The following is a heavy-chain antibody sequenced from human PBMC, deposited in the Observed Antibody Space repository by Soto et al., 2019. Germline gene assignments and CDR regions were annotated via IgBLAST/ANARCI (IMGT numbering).Heavy chain of an antibody. CDR2: IKSKTDGGTT. J-gene: IGHJ6*03. D-gene: IGHD3-10*01. V-gene: IGHV3-15*01. CDR3: TTVITMVRGVIWENYYYYYMDV. Sequence: PGGSLRLSCAASGFTFSNAWMSWVRQAPGKGLEWVGRIKSKTDGGTTDYAAPVKGRFTISRDDSKNTLYLQMNSLKTEDTAVYYCTTVITMVRGVIWENYYYYYMDVWGKGTTVTVSS. CDR1: GFTFSNAW.